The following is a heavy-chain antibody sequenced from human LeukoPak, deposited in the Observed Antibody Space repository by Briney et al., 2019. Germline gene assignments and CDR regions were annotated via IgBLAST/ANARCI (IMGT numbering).Heavy chain of an antibody. V-gene: IGHV3-21*01. Sequence: GGSLRLSCAASGFTFSSYSMNWVRQAPGKGLEWVSSISSSSSYIYYADSVKGRFTISRDNAKNSLYLQMNSLRAEDTAVYYCARDGLDPSGWYHYYYYYGMDVWGQGTTVTVSS. J-gene: IGHJ6*02. CDR1: GFTFSSYS. D-gene: IGHD6-19*01. CDR3: ARDGLDPSGWYHYYYYYGMDV. CDR2: ISSSSSYI.